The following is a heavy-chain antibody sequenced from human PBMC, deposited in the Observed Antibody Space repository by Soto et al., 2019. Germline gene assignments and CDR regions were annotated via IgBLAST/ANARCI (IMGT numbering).Heavy chain of an antibody. CDR1: GGTFSSYA. Sequence: SSVKVSCKASGGTFSSYAISWVRQAPGQGLEWMGGIIPIFGTANYAQKFQGRVTITADESTSTAYRELSSLRSEDTAVYYCARCPTLVGATLYYDYYGMDVWGQGTTVTVSS. CDR3: ARCPTLVGATLYYDYYGMDV. CDR2: IIPIFGTA. D-gene: IGHD1-26*01. V-gene: IGHV1-69*13. J-gene: IGHJ6*02.